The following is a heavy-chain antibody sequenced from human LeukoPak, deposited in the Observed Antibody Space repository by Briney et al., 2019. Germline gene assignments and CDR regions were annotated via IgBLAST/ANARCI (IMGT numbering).Heavy chain of an antibody. V-gene: IGHV1-69*13. CDR3: ARGPSTAGYFQH. Sequence: GASVKVSCKASGGTFSSYAISWVRQAPGQGLEWMGGIIPIFGTANYAQKFQGRVTITADESTSTAYMELSSLRSEDTAVYYCARGPSTAGYFQHWGQGTLVTVSS. CDR2: IIPIFGTA. J-gene: IGHJ1*01. D-gene: IGHD6-25*01. CDR1: GGTFSSYA.